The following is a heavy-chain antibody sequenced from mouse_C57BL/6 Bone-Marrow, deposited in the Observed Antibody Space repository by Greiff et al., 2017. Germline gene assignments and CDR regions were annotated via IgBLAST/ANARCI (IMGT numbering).Heavy chain of an antibody. CDR3: ATKGAQAKKYYFDY. J-gene: IGHJ2*01. V-gene: IGHV1-59*01. Sequence: VKLQQPGAELVRPGTSVKLSCKASGYTFTSYWMHWVKQRPGQGLEWIGVIDPSDSYPNYNQKFKGNATLTVDTSSSTAYMQLSSLTSEDAAVYYCATKGAQAKKYYFDYWGQGTTLTVSS. D-gene: IGHD3-2*02. CDR1: GYTFTSYW. CDR2: IDPSDSYP.